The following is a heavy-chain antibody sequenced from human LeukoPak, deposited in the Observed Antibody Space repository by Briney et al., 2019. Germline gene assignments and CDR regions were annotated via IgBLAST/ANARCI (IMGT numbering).Heavy chain of an antibody. CDR1: GFTFSSYG. J-gene: IGHJ4*02. V-gene: IGHV3-30*18. CDR2: ISYDGSNK. Sequence: GRSLRLSCAASGFTFSSYGMHWVRQAPGKGLEWVAVISYDGSNKYYADSVKGRFTISRDNSKNTLYLQMNSLRAEDTAVYYCAKDLDYWGQGTLVTVSS. CDR3: AKDLDY.